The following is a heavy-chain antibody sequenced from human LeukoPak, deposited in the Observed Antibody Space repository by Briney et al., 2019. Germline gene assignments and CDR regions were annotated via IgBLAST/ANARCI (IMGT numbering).Heavy chain of an antibody. CDR2: IYYSGST. D-gene: IGHD5-12*01. CDR3: ARALDSDYAKGYYYYYYMDV. CDR1: GGSISGYY. V-gene: IGHV4-59*01. Sequence: SETLSLTCTVSGGSISGYYWNWIRQPPGKGLEWIGYIYYSGSTNYNPSLKSRVTISVDTSKNQFSLKLSSVTAADTAVYYCARALDSDYAKGYYYYYYMDVWGKRTTVTISS. J-gene: IGHJ6*03.